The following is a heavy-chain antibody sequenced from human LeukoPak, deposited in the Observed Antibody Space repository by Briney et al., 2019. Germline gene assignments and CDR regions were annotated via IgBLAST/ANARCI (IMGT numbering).Heavy chain of an antibody. CDR3: ARGDYYDSSGYYYVGFDY. CDR2: IKHDGSEE. Sequence: GSLILSCSASGFTFSSSWNCWVRQPPGRGLEWLANIKHDGSEEFYVDSLKGRFTISIDNSKNTLYLQMNSLRAEDTAVYYCARGDYYDSSGYYYVGFDYWGQGTLVTVSS. D-gene: IGHD3-22*01. CDR1: GFTFSSSW. J-gene: IGHJ4*02. V-gene: IGHV3-7*02.